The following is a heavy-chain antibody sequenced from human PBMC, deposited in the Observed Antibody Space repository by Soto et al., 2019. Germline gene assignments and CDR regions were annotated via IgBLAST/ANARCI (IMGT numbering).Heavy chain of an antibody. CDR1: GFTFSSYS. J-gene: IGHJ4*02. D-gene: IGHD2-21*02. CDR3: ARDTALPTGGVVTAFTYYFDY. CDR2: ISSSSSYI. Sequence: EVQLVESGGGLVKPGGSLRLSCAASGFTFSSYSMNWVRQAPGKGLEWVSSISSSSSYIYYADSVKGRFTISRDNAKNSLYLQMNSLRAEDTAVYYCARDTALPTGGVVTAFTYYFDYWGQGTLVTVSS. V-gene: IGHV3-21*01.